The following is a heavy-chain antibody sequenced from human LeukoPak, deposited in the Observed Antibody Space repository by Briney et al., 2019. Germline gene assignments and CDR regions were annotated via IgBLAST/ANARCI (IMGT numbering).Heavy chain of an antibody. CDR2: ISYDGSNK. Sequence: PGGSLRLSCAASGFTFSSYAVHWVRQAPGKGLEWVAVISYDGSNKYYADSVKGRFTISRDNSKDTLYLQMNSLRAEDTAVYYCARDSSSSWYGYYYYGMDVWGQGTTVTVSS. V-gene: IGHV3-30-3*01. D-gene: IGHD6-13*01. CDR3: ARDSSSSWYGYYYYGMDV. J-gene: IGHJ6*02. CDR1: GFTFSSYA.